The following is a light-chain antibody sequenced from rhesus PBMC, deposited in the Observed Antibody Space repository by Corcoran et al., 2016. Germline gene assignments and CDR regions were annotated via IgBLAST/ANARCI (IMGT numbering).Light chain of an antibody. V-gene: IGKV3S9*01. CDR3: HQYSNWPFT. CDR2: GAS. J-gene: IGKJ3*01. CDR1: QSVSTY. Sequence: EIVMTQSPATLSLSPGERATLSCRASQSVSTYVAWSQQKPEQPPRLLIYGASSRATGIPERFGGSGSGTDFTLTISSLEPEDFAVFYCHQYSNWPFTFGPGTKLDIK.